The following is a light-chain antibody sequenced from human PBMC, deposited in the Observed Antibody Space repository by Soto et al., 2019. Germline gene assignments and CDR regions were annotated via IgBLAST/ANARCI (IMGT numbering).Light chain of an antibody. Sequence: DIQMTQSPSSLSASVGDRVTITCRASQTISSYLHWYQQKPGKAPKLLIYAASSLQGGVPSRFSGSGSATDFTLTISSLQPEDFATYYCQQSHSIPYTFGQGTKLEIK. CDR2: AAS. CDR1: QTISSY. J-gene: IGKJ2*01. CDR3: QQSHSIPYT. V-gene: IGKV1-39*01.